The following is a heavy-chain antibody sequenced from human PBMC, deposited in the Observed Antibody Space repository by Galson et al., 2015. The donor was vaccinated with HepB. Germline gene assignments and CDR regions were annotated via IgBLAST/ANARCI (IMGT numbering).Heavy chain of an antibody. CDR2: ISWNSGSI. CDR3: AKVSMVRGVSHFDY. D-gene: IGHD3-10*01. Sequence: SLRLSCAASGFTFDDYAMHWVRQAPGKGLEWVSGISWNSGSIGYADSVKGRFTISRDNAKNSLYLQMNSLRAEDTALYYCAKVSMVRGVSHFDYWGQGTLVTVSS. CDR1: GFTFDDYA. J-gene: IGHJ4*02. V-gene: IGHV3-9*01.